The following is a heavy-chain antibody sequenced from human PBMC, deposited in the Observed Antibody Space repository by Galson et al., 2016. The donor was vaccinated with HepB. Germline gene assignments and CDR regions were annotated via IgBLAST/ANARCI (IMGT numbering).Heavy chain of an antibody. V-gene: IGHV3-21*01. J-gene: IGHJ4*02. CDR1: GFTFSSYS. Sequence: SLRLSCAASGFTFSSYSMNWVRQAPGKGLEWVSSISSGSSYIYYADSVMGRFTISRDNARNSLYLQMNSLRDEDTAVYYCARDRTTGDSSAWYDALDYWGQGALVTVSS. D-gene: IGHD6-19*01. CDR2: ISSGSSYI. CDR3: ARDRTTGDSSAWYDALDY.